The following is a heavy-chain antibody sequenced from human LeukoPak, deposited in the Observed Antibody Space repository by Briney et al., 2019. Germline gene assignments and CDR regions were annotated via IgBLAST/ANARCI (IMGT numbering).Heavy chain of an antibody. J-gene: IGHJ4*02. CDR2: ISSSGSTI. V-gene: IGHV3-11*01. Sequence: NPGGSLRLSCAASGFTFRDYYMSWIRQAPGKGLEWVSYISSSGSTIYYADSVKGRFTISRDNSKNTLYLQMNSLRSDDTAIYYCARDVEMYYDSSAYGDYWGQGTLVTVSS. D-gene: IGHD3-22*01. CDR1: GFTFRDYY. CDR3: ARDVEMYYDSSAYGDY.